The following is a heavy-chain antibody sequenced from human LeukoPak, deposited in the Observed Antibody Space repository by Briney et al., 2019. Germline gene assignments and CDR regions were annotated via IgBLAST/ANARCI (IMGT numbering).Heavy chain of an antibody. CDR3: AKDIVTTGGYFDY. CDR2: ISGSGGST. CDR1: GFTFSNYE. D-gene: IGHD4-11*01. J-gene: IGHJ4*02. V-gene: IGHV3-23*01. Sequence: GGSLRLSCVGSGFTFSNYELSWVRQAPGKGLEWVSAISGSGGSTYYADSVKGRFTISRDNSKNTLYLQMNSLRAEDTAVYYCAKDIVTTGGYFDYWGQGTLVTVSS.